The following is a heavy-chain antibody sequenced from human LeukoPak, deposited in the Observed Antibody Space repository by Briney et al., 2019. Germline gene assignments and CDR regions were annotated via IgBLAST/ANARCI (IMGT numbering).Heavy chain of an antibody. D-gene: IGHD6-19*01. J-gene: IGHJ5*02. CDR1: GGSISSSSYY. V-gene: IGHV4-39*01. CDR3: ARHGDSSGWYSWFDP. Sequence: SETLSLTCTVSGGSISSSSYYWGCIRQPPGKGLECIGSIYYSGSTYYNPSLKSRVTISVDTSKNQFSLKLSSVTAADTAVYYCARHGDSSGWYSWFDPWGQGTLVTVSS. CDR2: IYYSGST.